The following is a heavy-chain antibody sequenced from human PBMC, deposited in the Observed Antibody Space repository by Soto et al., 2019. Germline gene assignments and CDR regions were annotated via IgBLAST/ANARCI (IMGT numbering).Heavy chain of an antibody. CDR3: AREGLSYGVPRGYSWFDP. D-gene: IGHD5-18*01. CDR2: ISPYNANT. Sequence: QVQLIQSGTEVKKPGASVKVSCTASGYSFTNYGVSWVRQAPGQGLEWMGWISPYNANTDYAQKFQGRVTMTTDTSTSTAYMELRSLTSDDTAVYYCAREGLSYGVPRGYSWFDPWVQGTLVTVSS. CDR1: GYSFTNYG. J-gene: IGHJ5*02. V-gene: IGHV1-18*01.